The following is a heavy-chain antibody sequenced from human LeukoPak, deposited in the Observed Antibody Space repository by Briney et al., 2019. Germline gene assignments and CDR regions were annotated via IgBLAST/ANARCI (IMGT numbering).Heavy chain of an antibody. CDR1: GFTFSSYW. J-gene: IGHJ3*02. CDR2: IKQDGSEK. CDR3: ARGAYYYDSSGYYSDAFDI. D-gene: IGHD3-22*01. Sequence: GGSLRLSCAASGFTFSSYWMSWVRQAPGKGLEWVANIKQDGSEKYYVDSVKGRFTISRDNAKNSLYLQMNSLRAEDTAVYYCARGAYYYDSSGYYSDAFDIWGQGTMVTVSS. V-gene: IGHV3-7*01.